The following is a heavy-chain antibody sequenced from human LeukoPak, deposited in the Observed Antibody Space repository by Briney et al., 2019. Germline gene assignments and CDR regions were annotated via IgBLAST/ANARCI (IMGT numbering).Heavy chain of an antibody. Sequence: GGSLRLSCAASGFTFSSYAMSWVRQAPGKGLEWVSSISSSSSYIYYADSVKGRFTISRDNAKNSLYLQMNSLRAEDTAVYYCARELKNYDFWSGYSHFDYWGQGTLVTVSS. CDR3: ARELKNYDFWSGYSHFDY. D-gene: IGHD3-3*01. V-gene: IGHV3-21*01. J-gene: IGHJ4*02. CDR1: GFTFSSYA. CDR2: ISSSSSYI.